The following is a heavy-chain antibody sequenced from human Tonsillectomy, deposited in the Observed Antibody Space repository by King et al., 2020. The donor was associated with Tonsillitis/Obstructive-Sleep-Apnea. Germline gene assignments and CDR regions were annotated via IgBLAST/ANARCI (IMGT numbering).Heavy chain of an antibody. J-gene: IGHJ4*02. D-gene: IGHD2-2*01. CDR3: ARQNRMVVPAANDY. Sequence: LQLQESGPGLMKPSETLSLTCTVSGESISSSRYYWGWIRQPPGKGLEWIGNIYYSRSTYYNPSLKSPVTISADTSKNQFSLKPSSVTAADTAVYYCARQNRMVVPAANDYGGEGTLVTVSS. CDR1: GESISSSRYY. CDR2: IYYSRST. V-gene: IGHV4-39*01.